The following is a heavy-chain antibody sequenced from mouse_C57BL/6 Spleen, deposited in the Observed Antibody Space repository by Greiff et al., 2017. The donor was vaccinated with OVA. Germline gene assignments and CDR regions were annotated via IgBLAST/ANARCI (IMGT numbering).Heavy chain of an antibody. J-gene: IGHJ4*01. D-gene: IGHD1-1*01. V-gene: IGHV1-69*01. CDR2: IDPSDSYT. CDR1: GYTFTSYW. CDR3: ARNPYYYGSIYAMDY. Sequence: QVQLQQPGAELVMPGASVKLSCKASGYTFTSYWMHWVKQRPGQGLEWIGEIDPSDSYTNYNQKLQGKSTLTVDKSSSTAYMQLSSLTSEDSSVYYCARNPYYYGSIYAMDYWGQGTSVTVSS.